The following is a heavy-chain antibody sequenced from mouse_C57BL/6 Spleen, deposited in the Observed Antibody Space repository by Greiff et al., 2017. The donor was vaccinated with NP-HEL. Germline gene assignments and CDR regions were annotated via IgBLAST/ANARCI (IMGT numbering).Heavy chain of an antibody. CDR1: GYTFTDYE. Sequence: VQLQQSGAELVRPGASVTLSCKASGYTFTDYEMHWVKQTPVHGLEWIGAIDPETGGTAYNQKFKGKAILTADKSSSTAYMELRSLTSEDSAVYYCTRGMNYGSSYAWFAYWGQGTLVTVSA. CDR2: IDPETGGT. J-gene: IGHJ3*01. D-gene: IGHD1-1*01. CDR3: TRGMNYGSSYAWFAY. V-gene: IGHV1-15*01.